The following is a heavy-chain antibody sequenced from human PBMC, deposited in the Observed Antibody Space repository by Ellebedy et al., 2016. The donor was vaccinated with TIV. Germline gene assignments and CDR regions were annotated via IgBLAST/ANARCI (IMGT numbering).Heavy chain of an antibody. D-gene: IGHD3-10*01. CDR2: IKPGGNEK. Sequence: PGGSLRLSCAASEFAFETDWMTWVRQAPGKGLEWVANIKPGGNEKFYVGSVVGRFTISRDNANNSLYLQMDSLRAEDTAVYYCATDEGIYWGQGTLVTVSS. CDR3: ATDEGIY. V-gene: IGHV3-7*03. J-gene: IGHJ4*02. CDR1: EFAFETDW.